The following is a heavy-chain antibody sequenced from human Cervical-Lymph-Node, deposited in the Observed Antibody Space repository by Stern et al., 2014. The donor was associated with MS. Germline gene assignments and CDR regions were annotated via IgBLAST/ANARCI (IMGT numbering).Heavy chain of an antibody. CDR2: INHLGNT. CDR3: ARAEGYNPFDY. CDR1: GGSFSGYY. V-gene: IGHV4-34*01. D-gene: IGHD5-24*01. Sequence: QVQLQQWGAGLLKPSETLSLTCVVHGGSFSGYYWSWIRQPPGKGLEWIGEINHLGNTNYTPSLKSRVTMSVDTSKMQFSLKLSSVTAADTAVFYCARAEGYNPFDYWGQGTPVTVSS. J-gene: IGHJ4*02.